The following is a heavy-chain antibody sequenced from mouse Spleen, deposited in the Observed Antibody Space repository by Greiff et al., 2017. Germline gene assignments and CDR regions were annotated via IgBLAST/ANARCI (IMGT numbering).Heavy chain of an antibody. V-gene: IGHV5-6*03. J-gene: IGHJ4*01. CDR2: ISSGGSYT. Sequence: EVMLVESGGGLVKPGGSLKLSCAASGFTFSSYGMSWVRQTPDKRLEWVATISSGGSYTYYPDSVKGRCTISRDNAKNTLYLQMSSLKSEDTAMYYCARRGDGAMDYWGQGTSVTVSS. CDR1: GFTFSSYG. D-gene: IGHD3-3*01. CDR3: ARRGDGAMDY.